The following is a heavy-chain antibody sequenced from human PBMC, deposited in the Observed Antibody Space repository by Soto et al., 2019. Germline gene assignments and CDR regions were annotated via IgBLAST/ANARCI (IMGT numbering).Heavy chain of an antibody. Sequence: EVQLVESGGGLVKPGGSLRLSCAASGFTFSSYSMNWVRQAPGKGLEWVSSISSSSSYIYYADSVKGRFTISRDNAKNSLYLQMNSLRAEDTAVYYCAGGSPLVGSSVYYFDYWGQGTLVTVSS. V-gene: IGHV3-21*01. J-gene: IGHJ4*02. D-gene: IGHD2-8*02. CDR3: AGGSPLVGSSVYYFDY. CDR1: GFTFSSYS. CDR2: ISSSSSYI.